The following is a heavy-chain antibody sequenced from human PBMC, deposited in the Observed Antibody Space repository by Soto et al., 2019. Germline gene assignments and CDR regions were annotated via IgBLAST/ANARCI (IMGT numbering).Heavy chain of an antibody. Sequence: GGSLRLSCAASGFTFSSYSMDWVRQAPGKGLEWVSSISSSSSYIYYADSVKGRFTISGDNAKNSLYLQMNSLIAEDTAVYYCARDHYDILTGSSRGAFDIWGQGTMVTVSS. V-gene: IGHV3-21*01. CDR3: ARDHYDILTGSSRGAFDI. CDR2: ISSSSSYI. J-gene: IGHJ3*02. D-gene: IGHD3-9*01. CDR1: GFTFSSYS.